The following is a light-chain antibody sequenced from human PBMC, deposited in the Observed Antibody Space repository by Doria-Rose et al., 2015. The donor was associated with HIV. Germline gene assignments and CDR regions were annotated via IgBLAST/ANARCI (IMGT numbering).Light chain of an antibody. Sequence: EIVLTQSPGTLSLSPGERATLSCRASQSFSSTYLAWYQQKPGQAPSLLIYDGSTRATGIPDRFSASGSGTDSTLTINRLELEDFALYYCHQYGTSWTFGQGTKVEI. J-gene: IGKJ1*01. V-gene: IGKV3-20*01. CDR1: QSFSSTY. CDR3: HQYGTSWT. CDR2: DGS.